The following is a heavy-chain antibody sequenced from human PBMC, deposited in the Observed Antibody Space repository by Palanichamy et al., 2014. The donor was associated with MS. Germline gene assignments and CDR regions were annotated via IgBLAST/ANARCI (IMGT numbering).Heavy chain of an antibody. J-gene: IGHJ2*01. V-gene: IGHV3-30*04. Sequence: QVQVVESGGGVVQPGRSLRLSCAASGFTFSYFTIYWVRQAPGKGLEWVASIVSDGIRTSYADSVKGRFTVSRDNSKNMLYLQMNSLGPEDTAIFFCATCLNCGGESNYWYFDLWGRGTLVTVSS. D-gene: IGHD2-21*01. CDR3: ATCLNCGGESNYWYFDL. CDR1: GFTFSYFT. CDR2: IVSDGIRT.